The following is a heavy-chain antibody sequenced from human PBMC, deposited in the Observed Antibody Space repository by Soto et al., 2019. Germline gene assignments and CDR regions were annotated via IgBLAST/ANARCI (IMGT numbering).Heavy chain of an antibody. J-gene: IGHJ6*02. D-gene: IGHD4-17*01. Sequence: QVQLQQWGAGLLKPSETLSLTCAVYGGSFSGYYWSWIRQPPGKGLEWIGEINHSGSTNYNPALRSRVTISVDTSKNQFSLKLSSVTAAETAVYYCARGPTVTNHYYYYYGMDVWGQGTTVTVSS. CDR1: GGSFSGYY. CDR2: INHSGST. V-gene: IGHV4-34*01. CDR3: ARGPTVTNHYYYYYGMDV.